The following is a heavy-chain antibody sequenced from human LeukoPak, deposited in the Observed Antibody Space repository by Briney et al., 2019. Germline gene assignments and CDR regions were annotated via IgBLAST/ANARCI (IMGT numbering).Heavy chain of an antibody. J-gene: IGHJ4*02. CDR1: GGSISSSSYY. D-gene: IGHD6-19*01. CDR2: IYYSGST. Sequence: SETLSLTCTVSGGSISSSSYYWGWIRQPPGKGLEWIGSIYYSGSTYYNPSLKSRVTISVDTSKNQFSLKLSSVSAADTAVYYCARDPSGIAVAGLDYWGQGTLVTVSS. V-gene: IGHV4-39*07. CDR3: ARDPSGIAVAGLDY.